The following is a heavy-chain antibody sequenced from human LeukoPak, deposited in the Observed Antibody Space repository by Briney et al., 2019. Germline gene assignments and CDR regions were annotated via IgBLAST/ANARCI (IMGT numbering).Heavy chain of an antibody. CDR1: GFTFSSYS. Sequence: GVSLRLSCAASGFTFSSYSMNWVRHAPGKGLECVSSISSSSSYIYYADSGKVRFTISRDNAKNLLYLQRNSPRAADKAVSYCARLYDDSTHGRFDSWGQGTLVTVSS. CDR3: ARLYDDSTHGRFDS. J-gene: IGHJ4*02. D-gene: IGHD4-17*01. CDR2: ISSSSSYI. V-gene: IGHV3-21*01.